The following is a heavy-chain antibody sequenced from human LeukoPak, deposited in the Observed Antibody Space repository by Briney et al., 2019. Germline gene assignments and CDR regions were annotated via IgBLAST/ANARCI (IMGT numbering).Heavy chain of an antibody. CDR3: ERKYSGSYRQTYYYYYMDV. Sequence: PSETLSLTCTVSGYSISSGYYWGWFRQPPGRGLEWIESSHRSGTTYYNPSLKSRVTISVDTSKNQFSLKLSSVTAADTAVYYCERKYSGSYRQTYYYYYMDVWGKGTTVTVSS. J-gene: IGHJ6*03. CDR2: SHRSGTT. D-gene: IGHD1-26*01. V-gene: IGHV4-38-2*02. CDR1: GYSISSGYY.